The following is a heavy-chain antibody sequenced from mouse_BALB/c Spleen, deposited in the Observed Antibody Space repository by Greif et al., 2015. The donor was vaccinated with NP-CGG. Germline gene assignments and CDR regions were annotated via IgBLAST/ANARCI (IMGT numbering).Heavy chain of an antibody. CDR2: IFPGDVNT. CDR3: TRDTMDY. V-gene: IGHV1S56*01. CDR1: GYTFTSYY. J-gene: IGHJ4*01. Sequence: VKLQESGPELVKPGASVRISCKASGYTFTSYYIHWVKQRPGQGLEWIGWIFPGDVNTKYNENFKGKATLTADKSSSTTFMQLSSLTSEDSALYFCTRDTMDYWGQGTSVTVSS.